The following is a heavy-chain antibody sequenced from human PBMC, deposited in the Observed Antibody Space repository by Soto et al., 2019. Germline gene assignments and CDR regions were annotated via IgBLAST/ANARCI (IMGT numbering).Heavy chain of an antibody. CDR1: GYSFIAYF. CDR2: INPNNGTT. V-gene: IGHV1-2*02. CDR3: ARVLTSVTTGELDA. D-gene: IGHD4-17*01. J-gene: IGHJ5*02. Sequence: ASVKVSCKASGYSFIAYFIHWVRQAPGQGFEWVRWINPNNGTTNIARKFQGRVTMTRDTSISTAYMEVSRLRSDDTAVFYCARVLTSVTTGELDAWGQGTLVTVSS.